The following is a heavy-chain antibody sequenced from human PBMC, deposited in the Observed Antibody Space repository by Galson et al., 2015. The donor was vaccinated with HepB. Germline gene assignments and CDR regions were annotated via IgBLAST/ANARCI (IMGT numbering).Heavy chain of an antibody. CDR3: ARHGDVHGDHGGY. D-gene: IGHD4-17*01. CDR1: GYSFSNHW. Sequence: QSGAEVKKPGESLKISCQGSGYSFSNHWIGWVRQMPGKGLEWMGVIYPGDSETRYSPSFQGHVTISADKSINTAYLQWGRLKASDSAVYYCARHGDVHGDHGGYWGQGTLVTVSP. CDR2: IYPGDSET. J-gene: IGHJ4*02. V-gene: IGHV5-51*01.